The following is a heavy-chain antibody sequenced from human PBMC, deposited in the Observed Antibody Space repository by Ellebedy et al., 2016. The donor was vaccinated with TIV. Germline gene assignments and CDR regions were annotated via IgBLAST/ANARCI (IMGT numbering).Heavy chain of an antibody. D-gene: IGHD3-22*01. CDR1: GGTFSSYA. CDR3: ARDLYYYDSSGYRYYYYYGMDV. J-gene: IGHJ6*02. Sequence: SVKVSXKASGGTFSSYAISWVRQAPGQGLEWMGGIIPIFGTANYAQKFQGRVTITADESTSTAYMELGSLRAEDTAVYYCARDLYYYDSSGYRYYYYYGMDVWGQGTTVTVSS. V-gene: IGHV1-69*13. CDR2: IIPIFGTA.